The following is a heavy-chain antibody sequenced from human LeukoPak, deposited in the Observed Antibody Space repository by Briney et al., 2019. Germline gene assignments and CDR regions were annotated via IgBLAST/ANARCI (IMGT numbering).Heavy chain of an antibody. V-gene: IGHV3-23*01. Sequence: GGSLRLSCAASGFTFSSYAMTWVRQAPGKGLEWVSSISAGGYNTYYADSVRGRFTISRDKSKNTLYLQMNSLRAEDTAVYYCSKDAHISSSTGWGQGTLVTVSS. D-gene: IGHD6-13*01. CDR2: ISAGGYNT. CDR1: GFTFSSYA. CDR3: SKDAHISSSTG. J-gene: IGHJ4*02.